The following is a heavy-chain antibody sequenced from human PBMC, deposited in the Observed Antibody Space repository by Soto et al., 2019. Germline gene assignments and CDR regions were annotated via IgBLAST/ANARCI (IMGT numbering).Heavy chain of an antibody. CDR1: GGSISSSSYY. J-gene: IGHJ4*02. CDR3: ARLGSGSYYWVYFDY. CDR2: IYYSGST. D-gene: IGHD3-10*01. Sequence: SETLSLTCTVSGGSISSSSYYWGWIRQPPGKGLEWIGSIYYSGSTYYNPSLKSRVTISVDTSKNQFSLKLSSVTAADTAVYYFARLGSGSYYWVYFDYWGQGTLVTVSS. V-gene: IGHV4-39*01.